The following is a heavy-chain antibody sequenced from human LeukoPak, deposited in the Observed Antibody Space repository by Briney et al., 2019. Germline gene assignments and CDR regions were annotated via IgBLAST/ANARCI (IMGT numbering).Heavy chain of an antibody. CDR3: VKANGYNLEDYFDY. Sequence: GGSLRLSCAASGFAFDDYTMHWVRQIPGRGLEWVSLIGWDGGGAFYADSVKGRFSIFRDNSRNSLYLQMNSLRIEDSGLYYCVKANGYNLEDYFDYWGQGALVSVSS. V-gene: IGHV3-43*01. CDR1: GFAFDDYT. D-gene: IGHD5-24*01. J-gene: IGHJ4*02. CDR2: IGWDGGGA.